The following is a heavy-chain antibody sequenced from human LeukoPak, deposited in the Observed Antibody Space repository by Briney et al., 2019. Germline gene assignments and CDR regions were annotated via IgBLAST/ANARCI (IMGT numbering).Heavy chain of an antibody. CDR1: GGTFSSYA. CDR2: ITPILGIA. Sequence: SVKVSCKASGGTFSSYAISWVRQAPGQGLEWMGRITPILGIANYAQKFQGRVTITADKSTSTAYMELSSLRSEDTAVYYCARAPTVYLAWFDPWGQGTLVTVSS. V-gene: IGHV1-69*04. D-gene: IGHD3-9*01. CDR3: ARAPTVYLAWFDP. J-gene: IGHJ5*02.